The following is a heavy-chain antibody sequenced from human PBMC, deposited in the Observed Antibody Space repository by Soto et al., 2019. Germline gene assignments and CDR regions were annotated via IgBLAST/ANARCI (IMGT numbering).Heavy chain of an antibody. V-gene: IGHV4-39*01. CDR1: GSSISSTTYF. D-gene: IGHD3-10*01. CDR2: IYYSGST. J-gene: IGHJ5*02. Sequence: SETLSLTCTVSGSSISSTTYFWAWIRQSPGKGPEWIGSIYYSGSTYFNPSLRSRVTMSVDTSENQFSLRLNSVTAADTAMYYCARQGSSGDYFRNFLWFDPWGQGTLVTVS. CDR3: ARQGSSGDYFRNFLWFDP.